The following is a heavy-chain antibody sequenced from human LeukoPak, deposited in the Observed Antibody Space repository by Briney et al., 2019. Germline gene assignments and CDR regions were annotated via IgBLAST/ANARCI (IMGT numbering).Heavy chain of an antibody. CDR3: AKPRTSHGSGAFDI. D-gene: IGHD3-10*01. Sequence: GRFTISRDNSKNTLYLQMNSLRPEDTAVYYCAKPRTSHGSGAFDIWVQGTLVTVSS. V-gene: IGHV3-30*02. J-gene: IGHJ3*02.